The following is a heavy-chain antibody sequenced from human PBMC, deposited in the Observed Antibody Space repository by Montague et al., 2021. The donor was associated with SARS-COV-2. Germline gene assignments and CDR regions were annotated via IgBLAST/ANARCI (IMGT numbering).Heavy chain of an antibody. J-gene: IGHJ6*03. Sequence: SETLSLTCTVSGGSISSYYWSWIRQPPGKGLEWIGYIYYSGSTNYNPSLKSGVTISVDTSKNQFSLKLSSVTAADTAVYYCVRDSRTDFDWLFPDSGSYYYYMDVWGKGTTVTVSS. CDR2: IYYSGST. V-gene: IGHV4-59*01. CDR1: GGSISSYY. CDR3: VRDSRTDFDWLFPDSGSYYYYMDV. D-gene: IGHD3-9*01.